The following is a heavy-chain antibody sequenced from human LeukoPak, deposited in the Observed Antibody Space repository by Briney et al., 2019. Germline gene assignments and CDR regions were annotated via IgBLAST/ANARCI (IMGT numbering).Heavy chain of an antibody. Sequence: GGSLRLSCAPSGFTFSSYGMHWVRQAPGKGLEWVSAISGSGGSTYYADSVKGRFTISRDNSKNTLYLQMNSLRAEDTAVYYCAKDYYPASPARRFDYWGQGTLVTVSS. V-gene: IGHV3-23*01. CDR1: GFTFSSYG. D-gene: IGHD3-10*01. CDR2: ISGSGGST. J-gene: IGHJ4*02. CDR3: AKDYYPASPARRFDY.